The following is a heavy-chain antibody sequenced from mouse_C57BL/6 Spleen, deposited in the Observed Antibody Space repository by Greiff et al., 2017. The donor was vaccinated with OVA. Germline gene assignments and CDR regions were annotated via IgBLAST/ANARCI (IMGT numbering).Heavy chain of an antibody. D-gene: IGHD1-1*01. CDR2: IYPGDGDT. CDR1: GYAFSSYW. CDR3: ARGGYYYGSSYRAMDY. Sequence: QVQLQQSGAELVKPGASVKISCKASGYAFSSYWMNWVKQRPGKGLEWIGQIYPGDGDTNYNGKFKGKATLTADKSSSTAYMQLSSLTSEDSAVYFCARGGYYYGSSYRAMDYWGQGTSVTVSS. J-gene: IGHJ4*01. V-gene: IGHV1-80*01.